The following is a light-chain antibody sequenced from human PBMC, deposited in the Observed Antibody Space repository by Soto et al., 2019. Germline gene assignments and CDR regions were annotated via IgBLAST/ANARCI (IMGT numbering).Light chain of an antibody. V-gene: IGKV3-20*01. CDR1: QNVARNY. Sequence: EFVLTQSPGTLSLSPGERATLSCRASQNVARNYLAWYQQRPGQAPRLLIYDASTRATGTPDRFSGSGSGTDFTLTISRLEPEDFAVYFCQQYARSPLAFGGGTKVDIK. CDR2: DAS. CDR3: QQYARSPLA. J-gene: IGKJ4*01.